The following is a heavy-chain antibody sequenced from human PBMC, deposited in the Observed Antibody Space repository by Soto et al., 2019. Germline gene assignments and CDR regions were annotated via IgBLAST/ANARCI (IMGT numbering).Heavy chain of an antibody. CDR1: GYSFTSYC. Sequence: PGESLKISCKGSGYSFTSYCIGWVRQMPGKGLDWMGIIYPGDSDTRYSPSFQGQVTISADKSISTAYLQWSSLKASDTAMYYCARNALTYDILTGYYNSGDFDYWGQGTLVTVSS. V-gene: IGHV5-51*01. J-gene: IGHJ4*02. CDR2: IYPGDSDT. D-gene: IGHD3-9*01. CDR3: ARNALTYDILTGYYNSGDFDY.